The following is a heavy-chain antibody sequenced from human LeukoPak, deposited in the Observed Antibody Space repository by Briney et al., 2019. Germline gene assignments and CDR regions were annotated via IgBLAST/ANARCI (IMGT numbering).Heavy chain of an antibody. D-gene: IGHD2-8*01. Sequence: GPSVSDAFKASGYTFTGYYMHWMRQAPGQGLEWMGWINPNRGVTNYAKKFQRRVTMTRDTSTTTAYMELSRLGSDDTAVYYCARGGVYGNWFDPWGQGT. CDR1: GYTFTGYY. V-gene: IGHV1-2*02. CDR2: INPNRGVT. J-gene: IGHJ5*02. CDR3: ARGGVYGNWFDP.